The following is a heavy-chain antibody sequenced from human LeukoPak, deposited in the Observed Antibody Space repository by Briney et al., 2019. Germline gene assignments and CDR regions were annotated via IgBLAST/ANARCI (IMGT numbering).Heavy chain of an antibody. CDR3: ARAPLAAAGPNDY. Sequence: GASVKVSCKASGYTFTSYAMHWVRQAPGQRLEWMGWINAGNANTKYSQKFQGRVTITRDTSTSTAYMELSSLRSEDTAVYYCARAPLAAAGPNDYWGQGTLVTVSS. D-gene: IGHD6-13*01. CDR2: INAGNANT. V-gene: IGHV1-3*01. J-gene: IGHJ4*02. CDR1: GYTFTSYA.